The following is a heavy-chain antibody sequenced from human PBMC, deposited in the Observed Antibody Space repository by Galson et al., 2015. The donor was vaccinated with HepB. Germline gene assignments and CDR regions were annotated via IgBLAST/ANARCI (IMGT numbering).Heavy chain of an antibody. CDR1: GGSISSSSYY. D-gene: IGHD6-13*01. J-gene: IGHJ5*02. CDR3: ARYSSSYSRFDP. Sequence: SLTCTVSGGSISSSSYYWGWIRQPPGKGLEWIGSIYYSGSTYYNPSLKSRVTISVDTSKNQFSLKLSSVAAADTAVYYCARYSSSYSRFDPWGQGTLVTVSS. CDR2: IYYSGST. V-gene: IGHV4-39*07.